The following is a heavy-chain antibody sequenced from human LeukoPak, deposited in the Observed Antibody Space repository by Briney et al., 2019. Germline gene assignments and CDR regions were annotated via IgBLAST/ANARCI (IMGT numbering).Heavy chain of an antibody. Sequence: SETLSLTCAVYGGSFSGYYWSWIRQPPGKGLEWIGEINHSGSTNYNPSLKSRVTISVDTSKNQFSLKLSSVTAADTVVYYCARGSRDTMVRGVIITLGYWGQGTLVTVSS. CDR2: INHSGST. V-gene: IGHV4-34*01. D-gene: IGHD3-10*01. CDR3: ARGSRDTMVRGVIITLGY. J-gene: IGHJ4*02. CDR1: GGSFSGYY.